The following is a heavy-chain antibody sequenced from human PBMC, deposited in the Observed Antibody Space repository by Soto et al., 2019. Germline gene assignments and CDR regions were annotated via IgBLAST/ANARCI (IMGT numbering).Heavy chain of an antibody. CDR1: VFTSSSYS. CDR3: ARVRSCSSTTCYNFDW. Sequence: GGTLRLSCAASVFTSSSYSMHWFRQAPVEGLEWVAVIWYDGSNKYYADSVKGRFTISRDNSKNTLYLQMNSLTAEDTAVYYCARVRSCSSTTCYNFDWWGQGTLVTVSS. D-gene: IGHD2-2*02. J-gene: IGHJ4*02. CDR2: IWYDGSNK. V-gene: IGHV3-33*01.